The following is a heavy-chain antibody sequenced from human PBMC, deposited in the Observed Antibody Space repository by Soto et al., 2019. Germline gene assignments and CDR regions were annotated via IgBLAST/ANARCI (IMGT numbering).Heavy chain of an antibody. CDR3: ARRLPAFDV. Sequence: GASVKVSCKAPADTFTSYYIHWVRQAPGHGLEWMGWVNPSNGLTRYSENFQGRLSLTRDTSANTSYMELSSLRRDDTAVYYCARRLPAFDVWGQGTMVTVS. CDR1: ADTFTSYY. J-gene: IGHJ3*01. CDR2: VNPSNGLT. V-gene: IGHV1-3*01.